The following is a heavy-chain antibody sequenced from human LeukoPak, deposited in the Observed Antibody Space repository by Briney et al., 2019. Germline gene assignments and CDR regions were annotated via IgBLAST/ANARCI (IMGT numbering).Heavy chain of an antibody. CDR3: ARAGGSWSFDY. V-gene: IGHV4-59*01. CDR2: VHFGGRT. CDR1: GASISTYY. J-gene: IGHJ4*02. D-gene: IGHD5-12*01. Sequence: PSETLSLTCSVSGASISTYYWSWIRQPPGKGLEWIGYVHFGGRTNYNPSLKSRVTISPDTAKNQFSLKLNSVTAADTAVYYCARAGGSWSFDYLGQETLVTVSS.